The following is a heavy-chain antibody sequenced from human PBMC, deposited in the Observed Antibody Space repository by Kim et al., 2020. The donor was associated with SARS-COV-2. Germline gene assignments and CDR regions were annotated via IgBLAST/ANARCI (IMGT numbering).Heavy chain of an antibody. CDR1: GFTFSSYG. V-gene: IGHV3-30*18. Sequence: GGSPRLSCAASGFTFSSYGMHWVRQAPGKGLEWVAVISYDGSNKYYADSVKGRFTISRDNSKNTLYLQMNSLRAEDTAVYYCAKVSTASGFWSGYYSYWGQGTLVTVSS. J-gene: IGHJ4*02. CDR2: ISYDGSNK. CDR3: AKVSTASGFWSGYYSY. D-gene: IGHD3-3*01.